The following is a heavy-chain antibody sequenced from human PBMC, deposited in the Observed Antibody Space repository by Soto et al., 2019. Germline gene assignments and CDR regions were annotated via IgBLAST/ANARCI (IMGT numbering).Heavy chain of an antibody. CDR2: IKEDGSAK. V-gene: IGHV3-7*05. CDR1: DFICGDLG. Sequence: PGGSLRHSCAAADFICGDLGMIWVRRAPGKGLEWVANIKEDGSAKYYMDSVKGRFTISRDNAKNSVFLQMNSLRAEDTAVYYCARLRAYNSLDYWGQGTLVTAPQ. CDR3: ARLRAYNSLDY. D-gene: IGHD1-20*01. J-gene: IGHJ4*02.